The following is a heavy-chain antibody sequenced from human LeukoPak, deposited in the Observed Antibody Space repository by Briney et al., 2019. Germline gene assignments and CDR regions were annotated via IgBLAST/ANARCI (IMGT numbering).Heavy chain of an antibody. V-gene: IGHV4-59*01. D-gene: IGHD2-2*01. J-gene: IGHJ6*02. Sequence: ASETLSLTCTVSGGSISSYYWSWIRQPPGKGLEWIGYIYYSGSTNYNPSLKSRVTISVDTSKNQFSLKLSSVTAADTAVYYCARGTLHYGMDVWGQGTTVTVSS. CDR3: ARGTLHYGMDV. CDR2: IYYSGST. CDR1: GGSISSYY.